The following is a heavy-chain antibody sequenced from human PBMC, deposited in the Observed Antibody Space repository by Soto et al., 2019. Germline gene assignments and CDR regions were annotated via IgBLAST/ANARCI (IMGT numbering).Heavy chain of an antibody. CDR2: VSGSGGST. Sequence: GGSLRLSCAASGFTFSSYAMRWVRQAPGKGLEWVSAVSGSGGSTYYADSVKGRFTISRDNSKNTLYLQMNSLRAEDTAVYYCAKDKGDDVVVITPFEYWGQGTLVTVSS. J-gene: IGHJ4*02. CDR1: GFTFSSYA. CDR3: AKDKGDDVVVITPFEY. V-gene: IGHV3-23*01. D-gene: IGHD3-22*01.